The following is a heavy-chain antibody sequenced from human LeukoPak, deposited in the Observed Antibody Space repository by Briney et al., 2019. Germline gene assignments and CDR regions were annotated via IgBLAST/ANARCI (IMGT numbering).Heavy chain of an antibody. CDR1: GFNFSDYY. J-gene: IGHJ5*02. Sequence: GGSLRLSCAASGFNFSDYYMSWIRQTPGKGLEWISYITTRANIIYHVDAVQGRFTVSADTAKNSLYLQMNNLRAEDTALYFCARGGDYVGVAARIDLWGQGTLVTVSS. D-gene: IGHD4-23*01. V-gene: IGHV3-11*01. CDR3: ARGGDYVGVAARIDL. CDR2: ITTRANII.